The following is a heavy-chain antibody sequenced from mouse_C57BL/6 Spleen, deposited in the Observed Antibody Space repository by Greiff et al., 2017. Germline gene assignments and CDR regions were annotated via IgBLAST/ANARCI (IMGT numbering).Heavy chain of an antibody. CDR2: ISSGGSYT. V-gene: IGHV5-6*01. J-gene: IGHJ3*01. Sequence: EVKLVESGGDLVKPGGSLKLSCAASGFTFSSYGMSWVRQTPDKRLEWVATISSGGSYTYYPDSVKGRFTISRDNAKNTRYLQMSSLKSEDTAMYYGARTDEGFAYWGQGTLVTVSA. CDR1: GFTFSSYG. CDR3: ARTDEGFAY.